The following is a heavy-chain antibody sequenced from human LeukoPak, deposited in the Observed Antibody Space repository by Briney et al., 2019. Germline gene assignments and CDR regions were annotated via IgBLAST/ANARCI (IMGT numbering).Heavy chain of an antibody. D-gene: IGHD6-19*01. CDR1: GFTFSSPW. J-gene: IGHJ4*02. Sequence: GGSLRLLCAPSGFTFSSPWMQWARHPPGGGRVWVSRINGDGSSTSYADSVKGRFTISRDNAWDTLYLQMNSLRPEDTAVYYCVRVGAVTGSFFDCWGQGTLVTVSS. CDR3: VRVGAVTGSFFDC. CDR2: INGDGSST. V-gene: IGHV3-74*01.